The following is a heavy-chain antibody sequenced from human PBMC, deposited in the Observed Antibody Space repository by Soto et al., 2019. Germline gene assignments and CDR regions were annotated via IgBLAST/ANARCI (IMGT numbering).Heavy chain of an antibody. V-gene: IGHV3-30-3*01. CDR1: GFTFSNYA. CDR2: ISYDGSNE. J-gene: IGHJ4*02. Sequence: QVQLVESGGGVVQPGRSLRLSCAASGFTFSNYAMHWVRQAPGKGLEWVAVISYDGSNEYYADSVQGRFTITRDNSKNTLYLQMNSVRAEDKALDYCARDQGGYWGQGTLVTVSS. CDR3: ARDQGGY.